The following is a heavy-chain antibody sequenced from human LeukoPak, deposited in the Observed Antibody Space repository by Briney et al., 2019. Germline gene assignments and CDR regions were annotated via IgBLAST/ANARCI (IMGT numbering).Heavy chain of an antibody. CDR3: STGGFYFDF. V-gene: IGHV3-15*07. J-gene: IGHJ4*02. Sequence: GGSLRLSCTASGFTFSSAWMNWVRQAPGKGLEWVGRIKSKVDGGTMEYAASIKGRFTISRDDSKSTVYLQMNSLKTEDTAVYYCSTGGFYFDFWGQGTLVTVSS. CDR1: GFTFSSAW. CDR2: IKSKVDGGTM.